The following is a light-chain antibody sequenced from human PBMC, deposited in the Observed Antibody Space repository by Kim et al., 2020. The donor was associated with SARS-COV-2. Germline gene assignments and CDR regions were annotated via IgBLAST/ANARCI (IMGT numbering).Light chain of an antibody. CDR1: KLGDKY. CDR2: QDS. CDR3: QAWDSSTFYV. J-gene: IGLJ1*01. Sequence: SYELTQPPSVSVSPGQTASITCSGDKLGDKYACWYQQKPGQSPVLVIYQDSKRPSGIPERFSGSNSGNTATLTISGTQAMEEADYYCQAWDSSTFYVFGT. V-gene: IGLV3-1*01.